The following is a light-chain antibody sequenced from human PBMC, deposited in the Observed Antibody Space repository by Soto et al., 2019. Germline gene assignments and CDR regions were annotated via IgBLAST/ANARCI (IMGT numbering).Light chain of an antibody. J-gene: IGKJ1*01. Sequence: EVVMTQSPGTLSVSPGERATLSCRASQSVSSNLAWYQQKPGQAPRLLIFGASTRATGIPDRFIGSGSGTDFTLTISSLQSEDFAVYYCHQYNNSPPWTFGQGTKVEIK. CDR2: GAS. CDR3: HQYNNSPPWT. CDR1: QSVSSN. V-gene: IGKV3-15*01.